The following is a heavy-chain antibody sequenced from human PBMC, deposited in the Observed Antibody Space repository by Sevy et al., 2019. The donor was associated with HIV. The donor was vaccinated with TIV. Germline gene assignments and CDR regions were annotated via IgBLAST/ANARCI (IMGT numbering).Heavy chain of an antibody. CDR1: GFTFSSYD. CDR2: IGTAGDT. CDR3: ARAEYYYGSGSYIFDY. D-gene: IGHD3-10*01. J-gene: IGHJ4*02. Sequence: GGSLRLSCAASGFTFSSYDMHWVRQATGKGLEWVSAIGTAGDTYYPGSVKGRFTISRENAKNSLYLQMNSLRAGDTAVYYCARAEYYYGSGSYIFDYWGQGTLVTVSS. V-gene: IGHV3-13*01.